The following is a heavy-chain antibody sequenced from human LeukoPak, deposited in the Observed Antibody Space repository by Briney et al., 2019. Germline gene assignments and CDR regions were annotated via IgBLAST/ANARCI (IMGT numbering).Heavy chain of an antibody. CDR1: GYTFTSYY. CDR2: INPSGGST. Sequence: GASVKVSCKASGYTFTSYYMHWVRQAPGQGLEWMGIINPSGGSTSYAQKYQGRVTMTRDMSTSTVYMELSSLRSEDTAVYYCARAQAAGGDYWGQGTRVTVSS. V-gene: IGHV1-46*01. D-gene: IGHD6-13*01. J-gene: IGHJ4*02. CDR3: ARAQAAGGDY.